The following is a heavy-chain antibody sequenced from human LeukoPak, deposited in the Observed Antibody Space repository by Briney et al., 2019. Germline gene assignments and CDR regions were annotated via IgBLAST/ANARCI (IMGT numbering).Heavy chain of an antibody. CDR3: AKDLTAAAGGDY. CDR1: GFTFNRYA. J-gene: IGHJ4*02. D-gene: IGHD6-13*01. V-gene: IGHV3-23*01. Sequence: GGSLRLSCAASGFTFNRYAMSWVRQAPGKGLEWVSAISDSGGSTYYTDSVKGRFTISRDNFKNTLYLQMNSLRAEDTAVYYCAKDLTAAAGGDYWGQGTLVTVSS. CDR2: ISDSGGST.